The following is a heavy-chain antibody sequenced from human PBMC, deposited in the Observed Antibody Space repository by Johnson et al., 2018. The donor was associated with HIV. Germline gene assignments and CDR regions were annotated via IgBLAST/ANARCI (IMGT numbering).Heavy chain of an antibody. CDR1: GFTFSSYA. D-gene: IGHD1-26*01. CDR3: ASDGWELLGVAAFDV. Sequence: VQLVESGGGLVQPGGSLRLSCAASGFTFSSYAMSWVRQAPGKGLEWVSVIYSGGSTYYANSVEGRFTISRDNSRDTLSLQMNSLRAEDTAVYYCASDGWELLGVAAFDVWGQGTLVTVSS. CDR2: IYSGGST. V-gene: IGHV3-23*03. J-gene: IGHJ3*01.